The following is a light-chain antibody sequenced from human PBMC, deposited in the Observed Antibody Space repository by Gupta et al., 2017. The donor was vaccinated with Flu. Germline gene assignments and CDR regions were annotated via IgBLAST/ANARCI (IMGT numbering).Light chain of an antibody. CDR1: SSNIGTNP. V-gene: IGLV1-47*01. CDR3: ATWDDSLGGWV. Sequence: QSLLTQPPSASGTPGQRATLSCSGSSSNIGTNPVCCYQQFPGTAPKLPIYGNSRRPSGVPDRFSGSKSGTSASLAISGLRPEDEAAYYCATWDDSLGGWVFGGGTKLTVL. J-gene: IGLJ3*02. CDR2: GNS.